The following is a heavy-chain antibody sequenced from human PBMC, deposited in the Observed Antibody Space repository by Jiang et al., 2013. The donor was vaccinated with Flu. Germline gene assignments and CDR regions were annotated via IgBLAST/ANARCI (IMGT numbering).Heavy chain of an antibody. CDR1: GFTFSSYG. J-gene: IGHJ4*02. V-gene: IGHV3-33*05. Sequence: GRSLRLSCAASGFTFSSYGMHWVRQAPGKGLEWVAVISYDGSNKYYADSVKGRFTISRDNSKNTLYLQMNSLRAEDTAVYYCARDVSTVTYGLGYWGQGTLVTVSS. CDR3: ARDVSTVTYGLGY. CDR2: ISYDGSNK. D-gene: IGHD4-17*01.